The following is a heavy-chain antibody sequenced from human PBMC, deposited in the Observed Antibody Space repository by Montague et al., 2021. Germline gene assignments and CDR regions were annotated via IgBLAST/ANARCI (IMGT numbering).Heavy chain of an antibody. D-gene: IGHD4-17*01. J-gene: IGHJ4*02. V-gene: IGHV3-48*02. CDR1: GFTFTSYT. Sequence: SLRLSCAASGFTFTSYTMNWVRQAPGKGLEWVSYISRDSSATYYXDSVKGRFTISRDNAKNSLYLQVNSLRDEDTAVYYCARDQDYAFDHWGQGTLVTVSS. CDR2: ISRDSSAT. CDR3: ARDQDYAFDH.